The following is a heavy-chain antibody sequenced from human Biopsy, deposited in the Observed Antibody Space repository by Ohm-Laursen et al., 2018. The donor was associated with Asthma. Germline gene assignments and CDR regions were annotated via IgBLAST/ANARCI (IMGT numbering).Heavy chain of an antibody. CDR3: ARKAGSCISRTCYSLDF. CDR1: GGTFNTYV. CDR2: INSVFGTT. D-gene: IGHD2-2*01. Sequence: SSVKVSCKSLGGTFNTYVIGRVRQAPGQGLEWMGGINSVFGTTTYPQKFQDRVTITADDSTSTVYMELSSLRSEDTAVYYCARKAGSCISRTCYSLDFWGQGALVTVSS. J-gene: IGHJ4*02. V-gene: IGHV1-69*01.